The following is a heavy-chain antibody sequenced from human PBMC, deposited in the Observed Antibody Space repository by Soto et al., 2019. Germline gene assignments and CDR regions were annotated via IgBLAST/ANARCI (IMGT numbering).Heavy chain of an antibody. CDR1: GFTFSSYG. Sequence: GGSLRLSCAASGFTFSSYGMHWVRQAPGKGLEWVAVKTYDGSNKYYADSVKGRFTISRDNSKNTLYLQMNSLRAEDTAVYYCAKGYYGDYFDYWGQGTLVTVSS. J-gene: IGHJ4*02. CDR3: AKGYYGDYFDY. V-gene: IGHV3-30*18. D-gene: IGHD4-17*01. CDR2: KTYDGSNK.